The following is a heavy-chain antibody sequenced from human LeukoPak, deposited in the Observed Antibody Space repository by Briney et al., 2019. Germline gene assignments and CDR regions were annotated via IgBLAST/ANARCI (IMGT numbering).Heavy chain of an antibody. CDR1: GYTFTSYG. Sequence: ASVKVSCMASGYTFTSYGISWVRQAPGQGLEWMGWISAYNGNTNYAQKLQGRVTMTTDTSTSTAYMELRSLRSDDTAVYYCARDPGKAGRAAAGRGLDYWGQGTLVTVSS. J-gene: IGHJ4*02. CDR3: ARDPGKAGRAAAGRGLDY. D-gene: IGHD6-13*01. CDR2: ISAYNGNT. V-gene: IGHV1-18*01.